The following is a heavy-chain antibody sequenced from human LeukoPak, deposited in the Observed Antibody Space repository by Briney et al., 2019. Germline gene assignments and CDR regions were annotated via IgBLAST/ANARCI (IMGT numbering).Heavy chain of an antibody. CDR3: AKTPQPLKDAFDI. J-gene: IGHJ3*02. CDR2: ISYDGSNK. Sequence: PGGSLRLSCAASGFTFSSYGMHWVRQAPGKGLEWVAVISYDGSNKYYADSVKGRFTISRDNSKNTLYLQMNSPRAEDTAVYYCAKTPQPLKDAFDIWGQGTMVTVSS. D-gene: IGHD2-2*01. CDR1: GFTFSSYG. V-gene: IGHV3-30*18.